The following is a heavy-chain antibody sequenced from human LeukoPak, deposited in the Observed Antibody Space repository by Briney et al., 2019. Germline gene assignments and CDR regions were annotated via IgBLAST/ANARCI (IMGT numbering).Heavy chain of an antibody. CDR2: IYSGGST. Sequence: GGSLRLSCAASGFTVSTYYMTWVRQAPGKRLECVSVIYSGGSTYYADSVKGRFTVSRDNSKNTLYLQMNSLRAEDTAMYYCARGLGYCTSTTCLLPFDYWGQGTLVTVSS. J-gene: IGHJ4*02. CDR3: ARGLGYCTSTTCLLPFDY. V-gene: IGHV3-53*01. D-gene: IGHD2-2*01. CDR1: GFTVSTYY.